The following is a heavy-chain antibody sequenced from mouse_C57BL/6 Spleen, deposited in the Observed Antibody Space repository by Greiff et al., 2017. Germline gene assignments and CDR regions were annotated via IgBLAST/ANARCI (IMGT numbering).Heavy chain of an antibody. J-gene: IGHJ4*01. CDR3: ARIYYSNYYAMDY. V-gene: IGHV1-52*01. CDR1: GYTFTSYW. D-gene: IGHD2-5*01. CDR2: IDPSDSET. Sequence: QVQLQQSGAELVRPGSSVKLSCKASGYTFTSYWMHWVKQRPIQGLEWIGNIDPSDSETHYNQKFKDKATLTVDKSSSTAYMQLSSLTSEDSAVYCCARIYYSNYYAMDYWGQVTSVTVSS.